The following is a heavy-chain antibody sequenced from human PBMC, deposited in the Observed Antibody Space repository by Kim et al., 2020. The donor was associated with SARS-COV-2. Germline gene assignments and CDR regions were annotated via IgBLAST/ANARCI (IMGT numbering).Heavy chain of an antibody. CDR2: ISGSGERA. J-gene: IGHJ4*02. CDR1: GFTFSTYG. CDR3: ANPHAGLQRGY. D-gene: IGHD2-15*01. V-gene: IGHV3-23*01. Sequence: GGSLRLSCAASGFTFSTYGMSWVRQAPGKGLEWLSAISGSGERAFYADSVKGRFTISRDNSKNTLYLQMNSLRVEDTAVYFCANPHAGLQRGYWGQGTLVTVSS.